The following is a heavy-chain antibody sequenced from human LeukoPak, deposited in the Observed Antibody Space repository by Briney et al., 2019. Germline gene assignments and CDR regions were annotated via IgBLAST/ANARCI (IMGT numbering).Heavy chain of an antibody. Sequence: GGSLRFSCAASGLTFSAYWMHWVRQAPGKGLVWVSRVKYDGSTTTYADSVKGRFTISRDNAKNILYLQMNSLRVEDTAVYYCARDLDWLLFDYWGQGTLVTVSS. J-gene: IGHJ4*02. V-gene: IGHV3-74*01. CDR1: GLTFSAYW. D-gene: IGHD3-9*01. CDR3: ARDLDWLLFDY. CDR2: VKYDGSTT.